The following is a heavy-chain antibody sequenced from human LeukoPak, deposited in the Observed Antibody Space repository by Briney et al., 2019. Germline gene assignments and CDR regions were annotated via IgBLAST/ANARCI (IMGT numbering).Heavy chain of an antibody. V-gene: IGHV4-59*01. CDR3: ARGGRMTTVYYYYYMDV. J-gene: IGHJ6*03. Sequence: SETLSLTRTLSVGSISSYYWSWIRQPPGKGLEWIGHIYYSGSTNYNPSLKSRVTISVDTSKNQISLKLSSVTAADTAVYYCARGGRMTTVYYYYYMDVWGKGTTVTVSS. D-gene: IGHD4-11*01. CDR1: VGSISSYY. CDR2: IYYSGST.